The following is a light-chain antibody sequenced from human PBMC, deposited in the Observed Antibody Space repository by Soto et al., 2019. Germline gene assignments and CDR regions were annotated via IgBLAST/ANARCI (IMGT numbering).Light chain of an antibody. CDR2: AAS. Sequence: IQLTQSPSSLSASVGDTVSITCRSSQAIAHHVAWYQQKPGRAPRVLIHAASTLQSGVPSRFSGSGSGSDFTLTISSLQAEDFATYYCQRNDTYPIFGGGTKVEI. V-gene: IGKV1-9*01. J-gene: IGKJ4*01. CDR3: QRNDTYPI. CDR1: QAIAHH.